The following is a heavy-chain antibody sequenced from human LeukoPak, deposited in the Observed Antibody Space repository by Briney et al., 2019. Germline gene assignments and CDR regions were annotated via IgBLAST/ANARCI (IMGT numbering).Heavy chain of an antibody. CDR1: GYTFTNYA. J-gene: IGHJ4*02. V-gene: IGHV1-3*03. CDR2: INPANGYT. D-gene: IGHD5-24*01. Sequence: GASVKVSCKTSGYTFTNYAMHWVRQAPGHTIEWLAWINPANGYTRYSQHFQDRVTVSSDTSADTAYVEMSSLRSEDKAIYYCAIRDGHTDHWGQGTLVTVSS. CDR3: AIRDGHTDH.